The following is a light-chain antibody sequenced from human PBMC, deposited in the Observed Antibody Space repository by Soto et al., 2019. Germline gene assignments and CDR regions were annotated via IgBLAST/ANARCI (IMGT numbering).Light chain of an antibody. Sequence: VMRQSPATLAVSPGEGATVSCRASQGIGDTLAWYQHKPGQTPRLLIYDTSSRATGIPDRFSGSGSGTDFTLTISRLEPEDFAVYYCQQYGSSPWTFGQGTKVDIK. J-gene: IGKJ1*01. CDR3: QQYGSSPWT. CDR2: DTS. CDR1: QGIGDT. V-gene: IGKV3-20*01.